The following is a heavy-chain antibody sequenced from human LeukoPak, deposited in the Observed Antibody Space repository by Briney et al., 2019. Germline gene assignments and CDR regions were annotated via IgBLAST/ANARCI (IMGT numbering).Heavy chain of an antibody. CDR3: AAGWERWTLDY. D-gene: IGHD1-26*01. Sequence: GGSLRLPCAASGFTFSSYEMNWVRQAPGKGLEWVSFVSSSGSTIYYADSVKGRFTISRDNANNSLYLRMHSLRAEDTAIYYCAAGWERWTLDYWGQGTLVTVSS. CDR1: GFTFSSYE. V-gene: IGHV3-48*03. CDR2: VSSSGSTI. J-gene: IGHJ4*02.